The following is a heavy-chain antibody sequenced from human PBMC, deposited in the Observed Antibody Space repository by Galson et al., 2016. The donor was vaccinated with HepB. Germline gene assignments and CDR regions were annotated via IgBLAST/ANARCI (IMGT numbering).Heavy chain of an antibody. Sequence: SLRLSCAASGFTFSSYGMHWVRQAPGKGLEWVAVISYDGSNKYYADSVKVRFTISRDNSKNTLYLQMNSLRAEDTAVYYRAKDLCPYVDTTMFTCDGMDVWGKGTTVAVSS. CDR2: ISYDGSNK. J-gene: IGHJ6*04. D-gene: IGHD5-18*01. CDR1: GFTFSSYG. V-gene: IGHV3-30*18. CDR3: AKDLCPYVDTTMFTCDGMDV.